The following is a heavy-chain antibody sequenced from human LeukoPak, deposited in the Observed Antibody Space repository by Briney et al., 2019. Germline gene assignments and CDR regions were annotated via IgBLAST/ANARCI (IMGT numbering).Heavy chain of an antibody. D-gene: IGHD5-18*01. Sequence: ASVQVSCKTSGYTFTSYGVRWVRQAPGQRLEGMGWISTYNYNTNYAQKFRGRVTLTKDTSTSTVYMELRSLRFDDTAIYYCARQVDTSMALPDYWGQGTLVTVSS. CDR2: ISTYNYNT. CDR3: ARQVDTSMALPDY. V-gene: IGHV1-18*01. J-gene: IGHJ4*02. CDR1: GYTFTSYG.